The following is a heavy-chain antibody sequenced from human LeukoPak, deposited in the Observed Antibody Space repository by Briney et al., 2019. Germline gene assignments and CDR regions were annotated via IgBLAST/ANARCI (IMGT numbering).Heavy chain of an antibody. J-gene: IGHJ6*02. D-gene: IGHD2-2*01. V-gene: IGHV3-23*01. CDR3: AKDRAYGPGAPCGMDV. CDR1: GVTLSSYA. Sequence: GGSLRLSCAASGVTLSSYAMNWVRPAPGEGLEWVSGIIGSGSTTYYAVSVEGGFTISRDKSKSTVYLQMNALRAEDTAVYYGAKDRAYGPGAPCGMDVWGQGTTVTVSS. CDR2: IIGSGSTT.